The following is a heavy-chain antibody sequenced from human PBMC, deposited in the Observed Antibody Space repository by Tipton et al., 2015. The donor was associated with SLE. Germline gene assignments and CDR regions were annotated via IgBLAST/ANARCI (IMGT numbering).Heavy chain of an antibody. V-gene: IGHV4-61*01. CDR1: GYSISSGYY. D-gene: IGHD2-8*01. Sequence: TLSLTCAVSGYSISSGYYWGWIRQPPGKGLEWIGYIYYSGSTNYNPSLKSRVTISVDTSKNQFSLKLSSVTAADTAVYYCARATKGYYFDYWGQGTLVTVSS. CDR3: ARATKGYYFDY. J-gene: IGHJ4*02. CDR2: IYYSGST.